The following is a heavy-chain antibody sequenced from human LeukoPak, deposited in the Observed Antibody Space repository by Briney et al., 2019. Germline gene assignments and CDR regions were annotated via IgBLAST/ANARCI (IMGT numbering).Heavy chain of an antibody. Sequence: SETLSLTCTVSGGSISSYYWSWIRQPAGKGLEWIGRIYTSGSTNYNPSLESRVTMSVDTSKNQFSLKLSSVTAADTAVYYCARGAVAATEGYYYYYMDVWGKGTTVTVSS. CDR3: ARGAVAATEGYYYYYMDV. CDR1: GGSISSYY. CDR2: IYTSGST. J-gene: IGHJ6*03. V-gene: IGHV4-4*07. D-gene: IGHD6-19*01.